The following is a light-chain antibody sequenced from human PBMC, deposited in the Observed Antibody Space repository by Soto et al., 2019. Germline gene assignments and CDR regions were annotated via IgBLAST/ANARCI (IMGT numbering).Light chain of an antibody. J-gene: IGKJ4*01. Sequence: DIPMTQSPSALSASVGDRVTISCRASQRISNYLKWYQHKRGKAPELLIYAASSLQSRVPSRFSGSGSGTDFTRTISSLQPEDVATYYCQQCYSTPPVTFGGGTKVEIK. V-gene: IGKV1-39*01. CDR2: AAS. CDR1: QRISNY. CDR3: QQCYSTPPVT.